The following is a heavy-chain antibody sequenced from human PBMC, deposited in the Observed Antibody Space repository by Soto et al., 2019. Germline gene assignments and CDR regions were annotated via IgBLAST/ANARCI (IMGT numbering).Heavy chain of an antibody. CDR1: GDIFTNFD. CDR2: MRANSGDT. D-gene: IGHD3-3*02. V-gene: IGHV1-8*01. CDR3: ARYIYGQGFQA. J-gene: IGHJ5*02. Sequence: QVQLVQPGAEVRKPGASVKVSCKASGDIFTNFDFNWVRQATGQGLEWIGWMRANSGDTGHDQKFQCXVRMTRDTSMSTAYMELSSLRAEDTTVYYCARYIYGQGFQAWGQGTLVFVSS.